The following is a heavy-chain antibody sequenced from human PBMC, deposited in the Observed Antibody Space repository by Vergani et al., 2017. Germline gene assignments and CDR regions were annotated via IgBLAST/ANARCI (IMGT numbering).Heavy chain of an antibody. CDR3: ARENKQLRPRAFD. CDR2: VYVSGIT. V-gene: IGHV4-61*02. Sequence: QVQLQESGPGLVKPSQTLSLTCTVSGASINNDFYYWHWIRQPAGKGLEWIGRVYVSGITGYNSSLQSRVSMSVDTSENEFSLTLTSVTAADTAVYYCARENKQLRPRAFD. CDR1: GASINNDFYY. J-gene: IGHJ3*01. D-gene: IGHD4-23*01.